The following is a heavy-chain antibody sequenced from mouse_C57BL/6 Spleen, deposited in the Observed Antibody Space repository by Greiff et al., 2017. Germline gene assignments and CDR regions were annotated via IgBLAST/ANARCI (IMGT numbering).Heavy chain of an antibody. D-gene: IGHD1-1*01. CDR3: ARSYYGSSLWYFDV. J-gene: IGHJ1*03. CDR2: IYPRSGNT. V-gene: IGHV1-81*01. CDR1: GYTFTSYG. Sequence: QVHVKQSGAELARPGASVKLSCKASGYTFTSYGISWVKQRTGQGLEWIGEIYPRSGNTYYNEKFKGKATLTADKSSSTAYMELRSLTSEDSAVYFCARSYYGSSLWYFDVWGTGTTVTVSS.